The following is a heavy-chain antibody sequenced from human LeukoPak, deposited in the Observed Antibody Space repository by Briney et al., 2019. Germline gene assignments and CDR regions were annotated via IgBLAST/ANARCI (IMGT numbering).Heavy chain of an antibody. D-gene: IGHD3-22*01. V-gene: IGHV4-34*01. Sequence: KASETLSLTCAVYGGSFSGYYWSWIRQPPGKGLEWIGEINHSGSTYYNPSLKSRVTISVDTSKNQFSLKLSSVTAADTAVYYCARDPLYYDSSGYYYVPWGQGTLVTVSS. J-gene: IGHJ5*02. CDR3: ARDPLYYDSSGYYYVP. CDR2: INHSGST. CDR1: GGSFSGYY.